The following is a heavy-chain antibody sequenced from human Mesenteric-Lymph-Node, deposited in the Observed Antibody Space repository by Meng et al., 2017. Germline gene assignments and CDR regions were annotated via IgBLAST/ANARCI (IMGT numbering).Heavy chain of an antibody. V-gene: IGHV3-74*01. CDR1: GFTFSSSG. D-gene: IGHD4/OR15-4a*01. CDR3: LRATDYGANYFDP. CDR2: ISDDGSTT. J-gene: IGHJ5*02. Sequence: VRLVESGGCLVKAGGSLKLSCAASGFTFSSSGMHWVRQGPGKGLVWVSRISDDGSTTSYADFVKGRFTISRDNAKKTLYLQMNSLRAEDTAVYYCLRATDYGANYFDPWGQGTLVTVSS.